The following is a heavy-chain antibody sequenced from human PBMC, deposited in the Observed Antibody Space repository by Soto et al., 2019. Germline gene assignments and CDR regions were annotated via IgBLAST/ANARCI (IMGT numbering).Heavy chain of an antibody. Sequence: EVQLVESGGDLVQPGGSLRLSCTASGFTFSTSWMHWVRQAPGKGLVWVSHINGDGSTTNYADSVKGRFTISRDNTKNTLYLHMHSLRVDDTAVYYCVTTNWYTGLVYWGQGILVPVSS. V-gene: IGHV3-74*02. CDR3: VTTNWYTGLVY. J-gene: IGHJ4*02. CDR2: INGDGSTT. CDR1: GFTFSTSW. D-gene: IGHD1-26*01.